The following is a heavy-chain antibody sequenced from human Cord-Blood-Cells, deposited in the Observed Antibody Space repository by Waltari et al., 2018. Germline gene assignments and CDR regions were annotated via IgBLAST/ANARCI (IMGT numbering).Heavy chain of an antibody. J-gene: IGHJ2*01. Sequence: QAQLQESGPGLVKPSETLSLTCAVSCSSISSGYYWDWVRQPPGKGLEWIGSLYHSGSTYYNPALKRRFTISVDTSKDQFSLKRSSVTAADTAVYYCARVDGGDSHWYFDLWGRGTLVTVSS. V-gene: IGHV4-38-2*01. D-gene: IGHD2-21*01. CDR1: CSSISSGYY. CDR3: ARVDGGDSHWYFDL. CDR2: LYHSGST.